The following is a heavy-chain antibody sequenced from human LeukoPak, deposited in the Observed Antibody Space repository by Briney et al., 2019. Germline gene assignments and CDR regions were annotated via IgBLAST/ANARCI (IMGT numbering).Heavy chain of an antibody. D-gene: IGHD3-3*01. V-gene: IGHV3-30-3*01. J-gene: IGHJ6*02. Sequence: GGSLRLSCAASGFTFSSYAMHWVRQAPGKGLEWVAVISYDGSNKYYADSVKGRFTISRDNSKNTLYLQMNSLRAEDTAVYYCARGPRYYDFWSGYYRNYYYYGMDVWGQGTTVTVSS. CDR1: GFTFSSYA. CDR3: ARGPRYYDFWSGYYRNYYYYGMDV. CDR2: ISYDGSNK.